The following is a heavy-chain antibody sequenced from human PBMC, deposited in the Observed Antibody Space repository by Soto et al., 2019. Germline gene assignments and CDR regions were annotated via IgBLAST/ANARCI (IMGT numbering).Heavy chain of an antibody. V-gene: IGHV4-30-4*08. J-gene: IGHJ4*02. CDR2: MFHTGRA. CDR3: ARTCGGRGHHDD. Sequence: SETLSLTCTVSGDSISGGVCYWTWIRETAGEGLEWIGYMFHTGRAQYNPSLRSRVSISVDDSKNQFSLKMSSLSAADTARYYCARTCGGRGHHDDWGQGMLITVYS. D-gene: IGHD2-21*01. CDR1: GDSISGGVCY.